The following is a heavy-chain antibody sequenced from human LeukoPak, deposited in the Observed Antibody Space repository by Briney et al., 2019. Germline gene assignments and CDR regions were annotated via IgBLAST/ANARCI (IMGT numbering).Heavy chain of an antibody. D-gene: IGHD1-26*01. Sequence: PGGSLRLSCAGSGFIFSNYEMNWVRQAPGKGMDWVSYISSTGSDIYYADSVKGRFTISRDNAENSLYLQMNSLRAEDTAVYYCARDLPTGTYRAYFDNWGQGTLVTVSS. J-gene: IGHJ4*02. V-gene: IGHV3-48*03. CDR2: ISSTGSDI. CDR1: GFIFSNYE. CDR3: ARDLPTGTYRAYFDN.